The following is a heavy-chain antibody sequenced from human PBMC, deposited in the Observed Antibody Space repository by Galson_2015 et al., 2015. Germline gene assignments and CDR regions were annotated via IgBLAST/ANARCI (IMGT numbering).Heavy chain of an antibody. CDR2: TYYRSKWYN. Sequence: CAISGDSVSSNSAAWNWIRQSPSRGLEWLGRTYYRSKWYNDYAVSVKSRITINPDTSKNQFSLQLNSVTPEDTAVYYCARHTPGYCSSTSCYDLGVSLDYWGQGTLVTVSS. V-gene: IGHV6-1*01. D-gene: IGHD2-2*01. CDR3: ARHTPGYCSSTSCYDLGVSLDY. CDR1: GDSVSSNSAA. J-gene: IGHJ4*02.